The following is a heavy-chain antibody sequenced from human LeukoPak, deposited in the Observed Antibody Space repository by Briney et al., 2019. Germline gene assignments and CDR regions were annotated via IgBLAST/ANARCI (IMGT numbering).Heavy chain of an antibody. CDR3: ARHRGSGSYYVPFDY. V-gene: IGHV4-39*01. CDR1: GGSISSSSYY. CDR2: IYYSGST. D-gene: IGHD3-10*01. J-gene: IGHJ4*02. Sequence: SETPSLTCTVSGGSISSSSYYWGWIRQPPGKGLEWIGTIYYSGSTYYSPSLKSRVSISIDTSKNQFSLKLSSVTAADTAVYYCARHRGSGSYYVPFDYWGQGTLVTVSS.